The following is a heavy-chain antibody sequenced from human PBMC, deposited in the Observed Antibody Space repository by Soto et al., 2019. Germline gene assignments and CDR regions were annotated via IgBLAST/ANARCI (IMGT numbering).Heavy chain of an antibody. CDR1: VGSVTSSNW. Sequence: SETLSLTCAVSVGSVTSSNWWTWVRQPPGKGLEWIGNIHYNGNTKYNPSLKSRVTMSVDTSKNQFSLKLISVTAADTAVYYCAREGNLGRWLQPLDYWGQGTLVTVSS. V-gene: IGHV4-4*02. J-gene: IGHJ4*02. CDR3: AREGNLGRWLQPLDY. CDR2: IHYNGNT. D-gene: IGHD5-12*01.